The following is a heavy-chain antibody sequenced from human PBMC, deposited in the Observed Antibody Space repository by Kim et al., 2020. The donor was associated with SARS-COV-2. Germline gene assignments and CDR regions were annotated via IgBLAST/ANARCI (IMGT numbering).Heavy chain of an antibody. D-gene: IGHD1-7*01. CDR1: GGSISSYY. J-gene: IGHJ6*02. CDR2: IYYSGST. CDR3: ARGRRAGRYNWNYVPNYYGMDV. V-gene: IGHV4-59*13. Sequence: SETLSLTCTVSGGSISSYYWSWIRQPPGKGLEWIGYIYYSGSTNYNPSLKSRVTISVDTSKNQFSLKLSSVTAADTAVYYCARGRRAGRYNWNYVPNYYGMDVWGQGTTVTVSS.